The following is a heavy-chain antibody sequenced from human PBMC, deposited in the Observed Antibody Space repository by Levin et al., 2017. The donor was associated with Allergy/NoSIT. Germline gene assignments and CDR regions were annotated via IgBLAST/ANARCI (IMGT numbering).Heavy chain of an antibody. CDR2: MNPNSGNT. CDR1: GYTFTSYD. Sequence: ASVKVSCKASGYTFTSYDINWVRQATGQGLEWMGWMNPNSGNTGYAQKFQGRVTMTRNTSISTAYMELSSLRSEDTAVYYCARGFRGYSSSWYTGYYYGMDVWGQGTTVTVSS. CDR3: ARGFRGYSSSWYTGYYYGMDV. J-gene: IGHJ6*02. V-gene: IGHV1-8*01. D-gene: IGHD6-13*01.